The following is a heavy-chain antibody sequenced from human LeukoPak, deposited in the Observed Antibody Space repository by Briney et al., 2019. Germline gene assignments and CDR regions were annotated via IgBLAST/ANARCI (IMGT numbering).Heavy chain of an antibody. CDR3: AKDRLTMVRGVFFDY. V-gene: IGHV3-23*01. D-gene: IGHD3-10*01. CDR2: ISGGGVST. Sequence: PGGSLRLSCAASGFTFSNYAVNWVRQAPGKGLEWVSAISGGGVSTYYADSVKGRFTISRDNSKNTLYLQMNSLRAEDTAVYYCAKDRLTMVRGVFFDYWGQGTLVTASS. CDR1: GFTFSNYA. J-gene: IGHJ4*02.